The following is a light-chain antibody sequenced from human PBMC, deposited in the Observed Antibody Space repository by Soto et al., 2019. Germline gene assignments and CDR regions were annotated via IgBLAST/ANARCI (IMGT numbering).Light chain of an antibody. CDR3: QSYDSILSGSV. Sequence: QSVLTQPPSVSGAPGQRVTISCTGSSSNIGAGYDVHWYQQLPGTAPKLLIYGNSNRPSGVPDRFSGSKSGTSASLAITGLQAEDEADYYCQSYDSILSGSVFGTWTKVTVL. V-gene: IGLV1-40*01. J-gene: IGLJ1*01. CDR1: SSNIGAGYD. CDR2: GNS.